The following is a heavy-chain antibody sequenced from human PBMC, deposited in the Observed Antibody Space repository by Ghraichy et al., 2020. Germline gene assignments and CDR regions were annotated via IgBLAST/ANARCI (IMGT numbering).Heavy chain of an antibody. CDR1: GGSVSSGSYY. CDR3: ARDASTMTTVTTII. V-gene: IGHV4-61*01. J-gene: IGHJ4*02. CDR2: IYYSGST. D-gene: IGHD4-11*01. Sequence: SETLSLTCTVSGGSVSSGSYYWSWIRQPPGKGLEWIGYIYYSGSTNYNPSLKSRVTISVDTSKNQFSLKLSSVTAADTAVYYCARDASTMTTVTTIIWGQGTLVTVSS.